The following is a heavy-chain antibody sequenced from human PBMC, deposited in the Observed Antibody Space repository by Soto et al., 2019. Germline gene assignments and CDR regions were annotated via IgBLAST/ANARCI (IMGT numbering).Heavy chain of an antibody. D-gene: IGHD3-16*01. CDR1: GYGFTTYG. Sequence: QIHLVQSGAEVKKPGASVKVSCKGSGYGFTTYGITWVRQAPGQGLEWMAWISAHNGNTNYAQKLQGRVTVTRDTSTSHAYLGLGSLRFDDTAVYYCARGGEGDYLGQGALVTVSS. V-gene: IGHV1-18*01. CDR3: ARGGEGDY. CDR2: ISAHNGNT. J-gene: IGHJ4*02.